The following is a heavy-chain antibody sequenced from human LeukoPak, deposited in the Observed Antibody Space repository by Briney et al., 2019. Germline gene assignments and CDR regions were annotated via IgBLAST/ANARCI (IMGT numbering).Heavy chain of an antibody. J-gene: IGHJ3*02. Sequence: PGGSLRLSCVSSGITFHDHAMYGVGQAPGKGVEWVSGINWNSDNIGYADYKKGRFTISRDDAKKSLYLQMNSLRTEDTALYYCARASYYCDTTGLDAVDIWGQGTMVTVSS. V-gene: IGHV3-9*01. CDR1: GITFHDHA. CDR2: INWNSDNI. CDR3: ARASYYCDTTGLDAVDI. D-gene: IGHD3-22*01.